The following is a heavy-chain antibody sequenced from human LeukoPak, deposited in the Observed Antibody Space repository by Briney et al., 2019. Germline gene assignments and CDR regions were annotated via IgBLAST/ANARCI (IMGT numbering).Heavy chain of an antibody. CDR2: ISYDGSNK. CDR3: ARDCRLNCARQPGFDS. D-gene: IGHD1-1*01. V-gene: IGHV3-30*03. Sequence: AGGSLRLSCAASGFTFSSCGMHWVRQAPGKGLEWVAVISYDGSNKYYADSVKGRLTISRDNAKNSLYLQLSSLRDEDTAVYYCARDCRLNCARQPGFDSWGQGTLVTVSS. J-gene: IGHJ5*01. CDR1: GFTFSSCG.